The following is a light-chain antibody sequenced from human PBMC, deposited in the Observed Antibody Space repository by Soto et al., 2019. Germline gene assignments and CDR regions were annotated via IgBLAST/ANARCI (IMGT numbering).Light chain of an antibody. Sequence: QSVLTQPASVSGSPGQSITISCTATSSDVGGYNYVSWYQQHPGKAPKLMIYDVSNRPSGVSNRFSGSKSGNTASLTISGLQAEDEADYYCSSYTSSGVVFGGGTKLTVL. J-gene: IGLJ2*01. V-gene: IGLV2-14*01. CDR3: SSYTSSGVV. CDR1: SSDVGGYNY. CDR2: DVS.